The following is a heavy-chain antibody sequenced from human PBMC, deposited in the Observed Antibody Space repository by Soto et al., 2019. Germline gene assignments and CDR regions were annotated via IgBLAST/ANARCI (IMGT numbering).Heavy chain of an antibody. CDR1: GFTFSNAW. D-gene: IGHD3-22*01. Sequence: GGSLRLSCAASGFTFSNAWMSWVRQAPGKGLEWVGRIKSKTDGGTTDYAAPVKGRFTISRDDSKKTLYLQMNSLKTEDTAVYYCTTDDSSGMSFEYWGQGTLVTVYS. CDR3: TTDDSSGMSFEY. CDR2: IKSKTDGGTT. V-gene: IGHV3-15*01. J-gene: IGHJ4*02.